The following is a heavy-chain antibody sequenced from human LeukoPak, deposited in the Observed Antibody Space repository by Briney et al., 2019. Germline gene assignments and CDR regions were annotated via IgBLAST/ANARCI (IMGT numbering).Heavy chain of an antibody. Sequence: SETLSLTCAVYGGSFSDYYWSWIRQPPGKGLEWIGEINHSGSTNYNPSLKSRVTISVDTSKNQFSLKLSSVTAADTAVYYCARGDDRSGYYSPSDYWGQGTLVTVSS. D-gene: IGHD3-22*01. J-gene: IGHJ4*02. CDR1: GGSFSDYY. CDR2: INHSGST. V-gene: IGHV4-34*01. CDR3: ARGDDRSGYYSPSDY.